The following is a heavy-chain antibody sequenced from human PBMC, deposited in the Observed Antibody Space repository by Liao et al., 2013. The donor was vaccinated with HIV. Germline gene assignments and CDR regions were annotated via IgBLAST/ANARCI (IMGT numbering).Heavy chain of an antibody. V-gene: IGHV4-30-2*01. CDR1: GGSISSSGYS. D-gene: IGHD3-3*01. CDR3: ARTDQYYDFWNGYENWFDP. Sequence: QLQLQESGSGLVKPLQTLSLTCGVSGGSISSSGYSWSWIRQPPGKGLEWIGYIYHSGSTHYNPSLKSRVTMSVDTSKNQFSLKLSSVTAADTAVYYCARTDQYYDFWNGYENWFDPWGQGTLVTVSS. J-gene: IGHJ5*02. CDR2: IYHSGST.